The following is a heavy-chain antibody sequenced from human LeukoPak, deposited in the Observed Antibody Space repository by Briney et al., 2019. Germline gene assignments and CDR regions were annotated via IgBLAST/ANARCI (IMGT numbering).Heavy chain of an antibody. CDR2: INPNSGGT. CDR3: ARDRPQDYYDSSGYYDY. CDR1: GYTFTSYD. Sequence: ASVKVSCKASGYTFTSYDINWVRQATGQGLEWMGWINPNSGGTNYAQKFQGRVTMTRDTSISTAYMELSRLRSDDTAVYYCARDRPQDYYDSSGYYDYWGQGTLVTVSS. V-gene: IGHV1-2*02. J-gene: IGHJ4*02. D-gene: IGHD3-22*01.